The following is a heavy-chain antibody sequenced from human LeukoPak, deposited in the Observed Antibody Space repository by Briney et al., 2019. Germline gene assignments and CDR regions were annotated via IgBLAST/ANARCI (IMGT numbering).Heavy chain of an antibody. CDR2: VSGSSSTS. CDR1: GFTFSTYS. V-gene: IGHV3-48*02. J-gene: IGHJ4*02. CDR3: ARSTTSWDY. D-gene: IGHD2-2*01. Sequence: PGGSLRLSCAASGFTFSTYSMSWVRQAPGKGLEWVSYVSGSSSTSSYADSVKGRFTISRDNAKNSLYLQMNSLRDEDTAVDYCARSTTSWDYWGQGTLVTVSS.